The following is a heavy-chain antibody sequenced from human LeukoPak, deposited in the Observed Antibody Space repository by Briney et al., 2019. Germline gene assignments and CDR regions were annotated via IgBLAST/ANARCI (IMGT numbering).Heavy chain of an antibody. V-gene: IGHV4-59*01. CDR2: IYYSGST. CDR3: ARIGDDSSGYLDY. CDR1: GGSISSYY. J-gene: IGHJ4*02. D-gene: IGHD3-22*01. Sequence: SETLSLTCTVSGGSISSYYCSWIRQPPGKGLEWIGYIYYSGSTNYNPSLKSRVTISVDTSKNQFSLKLSSVTAADTAVYYCARIGDDSSGYLDYWGQGTLVTVSS.